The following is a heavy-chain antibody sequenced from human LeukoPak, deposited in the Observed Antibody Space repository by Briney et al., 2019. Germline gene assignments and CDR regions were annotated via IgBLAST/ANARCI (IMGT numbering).Heavy chain of an antibody. CDR1: GYTFTSYG. CDR2: VSADNGNT. CDR3: ARGFCSSGSCYPGGY. D-gene: IGHD2-15*01. V-gene: IGHV1-18*01. J-gene: IGHJ4*02. Sequence: ASVKVSCKASGYTFTSYGISWVRQAPGQGLEWMGWVSADNGNTNYAQKLQGRVTMTTDTSTRTAYLELRSLRSDDTAVYYGARGFCSSGSCYPGGYWGQGTLVTVSS.